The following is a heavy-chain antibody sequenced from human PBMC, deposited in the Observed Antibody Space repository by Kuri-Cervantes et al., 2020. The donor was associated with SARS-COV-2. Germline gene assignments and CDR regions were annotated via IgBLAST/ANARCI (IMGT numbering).Heavy chain of an antibody. Sequence: SVKVSCKASGYTFTGYYMHWVRQAPGQGLEWMGRIIPIFGTANYAQKFQGRVTITTDESTSTAYMELSSLRSEDTAVYYCASGGQLPYYYYYYYMDVWGKGTTVTVSS. CDR3: ASGGQLPYYYYYYYMDV. J-gene: IGHJ6*03. CDR1: GYTFTGYY. D-gene: IGHD1-1*01. CDR2: IIPIFGTA. V-gene: IGHV1-69*05.